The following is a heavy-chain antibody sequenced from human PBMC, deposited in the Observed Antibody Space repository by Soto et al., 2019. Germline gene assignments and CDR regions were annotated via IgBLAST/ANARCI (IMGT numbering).Heavy chain of an antibody. CDR3: ARDSVGGGYGYGGKYYFDY. D-gene: IGHD5-18*01. V-gene: IGHV1-46*01. Sequence: ASVKVSCKASGYTFTSYYMHWVRQAPGQGLEWMGIINPSGGSTSYAQKFQGRVTMTRDTSTSTVYMELSSLRSEDTAVYYCARDSVGGGYGYGGKYYFDYWGQGTLVTVSS. CDR1: GYTFTSYY. J-gene: IGHJ4*02. CDR2: INPSGGST.